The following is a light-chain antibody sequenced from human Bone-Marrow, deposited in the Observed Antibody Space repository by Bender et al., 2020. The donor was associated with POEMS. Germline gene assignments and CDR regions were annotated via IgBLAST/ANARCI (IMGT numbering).Light chain of an antibody. Sequence: QSALSQPASVSGSPGQSITISCTGISGDVGSYNLVSWYQQYPGKSPKLMIYEGSKRPSGVSNRFSGSKSGSTASLTISGLQAEDEADYYCCSFAGSSTLYVFGTGTKVTVL. CDR1: SGDVGSYNL. CDR2: EGS. V-gene: IGLV2-23*01. J-gene: IGLJ1*01. CDR3: CSFAGSSTLYV.